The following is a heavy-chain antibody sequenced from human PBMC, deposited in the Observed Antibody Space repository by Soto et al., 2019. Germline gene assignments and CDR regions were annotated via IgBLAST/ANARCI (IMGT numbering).Heavy chain of an antibody. CDR1: GFTFSSYA. J-gene: IGHJ6*02. D-gene: IGHD1-1*01. CDR2: ISYDGSNK. CDR3: ARDRLRYNWNDFPYYYYGMDV. V-gene: IGHV3-30-3*01. Sequence: QVQLVESGGGVVQPGRSLRLSCAASGFTFSSYAMHWVRQAPGKGLEWVAVISYDGSNKYYADSVKGRFTISRDNSKNPLYLQKNSLRAEETAVYYCARDRLRYNWNDFPYYYYGMDVWGQGTTVTVSS.